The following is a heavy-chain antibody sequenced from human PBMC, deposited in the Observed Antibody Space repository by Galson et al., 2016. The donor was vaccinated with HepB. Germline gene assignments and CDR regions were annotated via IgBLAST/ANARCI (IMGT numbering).Heavy chain of an antibody. J-gene: IGHJ2*01. CDR1: GGSISSSSYY. Sequence: SETLSLTCTVSGGSISSSSYYGGWIRQPPGKGLEWIGSIYYSGSSYYNPSLESRVPMSVDTSKNQFSLKLNSVTAADTAVYYCARRDYGSGSYRNWYFDLWGRGTLVTVFS. CDR3: ARRDYGSGSYRNWYFDL. CDR2: IYYSGSS. D-gene: IGHD3-10*01. V-gene: IGHV4-39*01.